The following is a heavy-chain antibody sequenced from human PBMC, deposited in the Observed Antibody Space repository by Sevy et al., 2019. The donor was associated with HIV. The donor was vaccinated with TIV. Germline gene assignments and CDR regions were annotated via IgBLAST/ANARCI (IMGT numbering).Heavy chain of an antibody. Sequence: GGSLRLSCAASGFTFSTYSMNWVRQAPGKGLEWVSFISSSSSTIYYADSVRGRFTISRDNAKNSLYLQMNSLRAEDTAIYYWARDPWGDYYDSSGYPDYWGQGTLVTVSS. CDR1: GFTFSTYS. D-gene: IGHD3-22*01. CDR3: ARDPWGDYYDSSGYPDY. J-gene: IGHJ4*02. CDR2: ISSSSSTI. V-gene: IGHV3-48*01.